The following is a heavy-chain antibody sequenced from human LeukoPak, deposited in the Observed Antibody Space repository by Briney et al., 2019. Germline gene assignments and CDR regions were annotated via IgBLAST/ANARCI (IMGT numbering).Heavy chain of an antibody. D-gene: IGHD3-10*02. CDR2: ISSSRDYI. CDR3: AELGITMIGGV. J-gene: IGHJ6*04. CDR1: GFTFITYT. V-gene: IGHV3-21*01. Sequence: PGGSLRLSCAASGFTFITYTMDRVRQAPGKGLEWVSSISSSRDYIYYADSVKGRFTISRDNAKNSLYLQMNSLRAEDTAVYYCAELGITMIGGVWGKGTTVTISS.